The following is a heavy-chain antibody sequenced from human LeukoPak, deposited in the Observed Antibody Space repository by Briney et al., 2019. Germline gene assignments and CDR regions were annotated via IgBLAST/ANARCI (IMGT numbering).Heavy chain of an antibody. CDR1: GKSFTSYW. D-gene: IGHD3-22*01. CDR3: ARHISPHYYDSSGYYDY. CDR2: IYPGDSDT. J-gene: IGHJ4*02. Sequence: GESLKISCKGSGKSFTSYWIGWVRQMPGKGLEWMGIIYPGDSDTRYSPSFQGQVTISADKSISTAYLQWSSLKASDTAMYYCARHISPHYYDSSGYYDYWGQGTLVAVSS. V-gene: IGHV5-51*01.